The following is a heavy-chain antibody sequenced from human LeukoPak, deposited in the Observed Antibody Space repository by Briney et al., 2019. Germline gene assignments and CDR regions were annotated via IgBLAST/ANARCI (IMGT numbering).Heavy chain of an antibody. D-gene: IGHD1-7*01. V-gene: IGHV1-3*01. J-gene: IGHJ4*02. CDR2: INAGNGNT. Sequence: ASVKVSCKASGYTFTSYAMHWVRQAPGQRLEWMGWINAGNGNTKYSQKFQGSVTITRDTSASTAYMELSSLRSEDTAVYYCAREGNWNYYLDHWGPGTLVPGSS. CDR1: GYTFTSYA. CDR3: AREGNWNYYLDH.